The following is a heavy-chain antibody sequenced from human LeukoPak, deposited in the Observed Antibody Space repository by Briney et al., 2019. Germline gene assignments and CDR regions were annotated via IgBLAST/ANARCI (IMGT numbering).Heavy chain of an antibody. CDR3: TKESPYAVRGTGRLYYFDY. CDR1: GFTFSSYA. Sequence: GGSLRLSCAVSGFTFSSYAISWVRQAPGKGLEWVSAISNNGRTYYAESAKGRFTISRENSKNNVTQQTNSLRAEDTAVYYCTKESPYAVRGTGRLYYFDYWGQGALVTVSS. D-gene: IGHD6-19*01. V-gene: IGHV3-23*01. CDR2: ISNNGRT. J-gene: IGHJ4*02.